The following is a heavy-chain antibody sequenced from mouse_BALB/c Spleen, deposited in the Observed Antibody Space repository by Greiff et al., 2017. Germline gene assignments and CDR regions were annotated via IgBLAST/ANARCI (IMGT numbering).Heavy chain of an antibody. CDR3: ARDRGYGYYFDY. D-gene: IGHD1-2*01. CDR1: GFTFTDYY. CDR2: IRNKANGYTT. V-gene: IGHV7-3*02. J-gene: IGHJ2*01. Sequence: EVKLMESGGGLVQPGGSLRLSCATSGFTFTDYYMSWVRQPPGKALEWLGFIRNKANGYTTEYSASVKGRFTISRDNSQSILYLQMNTLRAEDSATYYCARDRGYGYYFDYWGQGTTLTVSS.